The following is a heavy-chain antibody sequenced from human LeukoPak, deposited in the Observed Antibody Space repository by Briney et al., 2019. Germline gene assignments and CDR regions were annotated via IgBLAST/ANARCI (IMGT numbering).Heavy chain of an antibody. CDR1: GFTFSDYY. CDR2: ISSSGTHTYI. J-gene: IGHJ4*02. V-gene: IGHV3-11*03. Sequence: GGSLRLSCAASGFTFSDYYMSWIRQAPGKGLEWISYISSSGTHTYINYADSVKGRFTISRDNAKNSLYLQMNSLRVDDTAVYYCARQKLGQFYFTFWGQGTLVTVSS. D-gene: IGHD7-27*01. CDR3: ARQKLGQFYFTF.